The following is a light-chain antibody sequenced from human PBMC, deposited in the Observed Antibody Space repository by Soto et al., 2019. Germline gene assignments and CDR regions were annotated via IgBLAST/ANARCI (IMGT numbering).Light chain of an antibody. V-gene: IGKV3-11*01. CDR3: QQRNNWPLT. CDR2: DTS. Sequence: PGTRDALSCRASQSLSTSLAWYQQRPGQAPRLLIYDTSIRATGIPARFSGSRSGTDFTLTISSLEPEDFAVYYCQQRNNWPLTFGQGTRLEI. J-gene: IGKJ5*01. CDR1: QSLSTS.